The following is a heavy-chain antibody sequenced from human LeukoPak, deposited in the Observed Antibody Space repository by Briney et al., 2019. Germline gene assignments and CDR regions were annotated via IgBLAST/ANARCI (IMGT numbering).Heavy chain of an antibody. CDR3: ARNRYGDYYYYYMDV. V-gene: IGHV4-59*12. CDR1: GGSISSYY. Sequence: SETLSLTRTVSGGSISSYYWSWIRQPPGKGLEWIGYIYYSGSTNYSPSLKSRVTISGDTSKNQFSLKLSSVTAADTAVYYCARNRYGDYYYYYMDVWGKGTTVTISS. CDR2: IYYSGST. J-gene: IGHJ6*03. D-gene: IGHD3-16*02.